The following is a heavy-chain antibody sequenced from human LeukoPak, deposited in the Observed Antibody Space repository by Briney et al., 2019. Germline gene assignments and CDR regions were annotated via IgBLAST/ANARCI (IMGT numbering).Heavy chain of an antibody. Sequence: ASVKVSCKASGYTFTSYDINWVRQATGQGLEWMGWMSPNSDNRGYEQNFQGRVTMTMDTSISTAYMELSSLRSEDTAVYYCAKEIPYGIVVVPAATDWGQGTLVTVSS. J-gene: IGHJ1*01. CDR3: AKEIPYGIVVVPAATD. V-gene: IGHV1-8*01. D-gene: IGHD2-2*01. CDR2: MSPNSDNR. CDR1: GYTFTSYD.